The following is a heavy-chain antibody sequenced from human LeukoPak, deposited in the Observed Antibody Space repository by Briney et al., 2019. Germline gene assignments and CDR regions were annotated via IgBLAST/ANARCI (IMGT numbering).Heavy chain of an antibody. CDR1: GFTFSSYG. Sequence: GGSLRLSCAASGFTFSSYGMHGVRQAPGKGLEWVAVIWYDGSNKYYADSVKGRFTISRDNSKNTLYLQMNSLRAEDTAVYYCAREGVSGSYFGFDYWGQGTLVTVSS. CDR3: AREGVSGSYFGFDY. V-gene: IGHV3-33*01. D-gene: IGHD1-26*01. J-gene: IGHJ4*02. CDR2: IWYDGSNK.